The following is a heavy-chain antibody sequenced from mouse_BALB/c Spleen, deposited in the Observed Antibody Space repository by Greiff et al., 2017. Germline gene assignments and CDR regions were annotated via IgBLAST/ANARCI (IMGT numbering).Heavy chain of an antibody. V-gene: IGHV5-12-1*01. J-gene: IGHJ4*01. D-gene: IGHD2-3*01. CDR2: ISSGGGST. CDR3: ARHDGYYAMDY. CDR1: GFAFSSYD. Sequence: EVNVVESGGGLVKPGGSLKLSCAASGFAFSSYDMSWVRQTPEKRLEWVAYISSGGGSTYYPDTVKGRFTISRDNAKNTLYLQMSSLKSEDTAMYYCARHDGYYAMDYWGQGTSVTVSS.